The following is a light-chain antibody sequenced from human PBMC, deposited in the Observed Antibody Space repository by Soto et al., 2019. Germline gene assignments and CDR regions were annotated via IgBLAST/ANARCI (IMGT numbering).Light chain of an antibody. Sequence: EIVLTQSPATLSLSPGERATLSCRASQSVSSSLAWYQQKPGQAPRLLLYDASNRATGIPARFSGSGSGTDFTLTISSLESDDFAVYYCQQRSGWYTFGQGTKLEIK. CDR1: QSVSSS. CDR2: DAS. CDR3: QQRSGWYT. J-gene: IGKJ2*01. V-gene: IGKV3-11*01.